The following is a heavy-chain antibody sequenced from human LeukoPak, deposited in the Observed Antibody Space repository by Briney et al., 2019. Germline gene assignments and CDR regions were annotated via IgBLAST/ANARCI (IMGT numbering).Heavy chain of an antibody. D-gene: IGHD3-3*01. Sequence: KSSETLSLTCTVSGGSISSGGYYWSWIRQHPGKGLEWIGYIYYSGSTYYNPSLKSRVTISVDTSKNQFSLKLSSVTAADTAVYYCARGSYHFRSGYHHWGQGTLVTVSS. CDR2: IYYSGST. J-gene: IGHJ4*02. V-gene: IGHV4-31*03. CDR1: GGSISSGGYY. CDR3: ARGSYHFRSGYHH.